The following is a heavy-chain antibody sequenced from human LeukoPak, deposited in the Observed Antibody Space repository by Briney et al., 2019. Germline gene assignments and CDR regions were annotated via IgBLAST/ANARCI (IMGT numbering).Heavy chain of an antibody. Sequence: PSETLSLTCTVSGGSISSHYWSWIRQPPGKGLEWIGYIYYSGSTNYNPSLKSRVTISVDTSKNQFSLKLSSVTAADTAVYYCARHNYYGSGSFPTARKAFDIWGQGTMVTVSS. V-gene: IGHV4-59*08. D-gene: IGHD3-10*01. CDR3: ARHNYYGSGSFPTARKAFDI. CDR1: GGSISSHY. CDR2: IYYSGST. J-gene: IGHJ3*02.